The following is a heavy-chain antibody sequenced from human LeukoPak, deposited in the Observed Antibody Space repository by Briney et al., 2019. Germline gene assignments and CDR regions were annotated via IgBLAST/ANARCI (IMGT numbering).Heavy chain of an antibody. CDR3: AKIAAAAQVDY. V-gene: IGHV4-59*04. Sequence: PSETLSLTCTVSGGSISSYYWSWIRQPPGKGLEWIGYIYYSGSTYYNPSLKSRVTISVDTSKNQFSLKLSSVTAADTAVYYCAKIAAAAQVDYWGQGTLVTVSS. J-gene: IGHJ4*02. CDR2: IYYSGST. CDR1: GGSISSYY. D-gene: IGHD6-13*01.